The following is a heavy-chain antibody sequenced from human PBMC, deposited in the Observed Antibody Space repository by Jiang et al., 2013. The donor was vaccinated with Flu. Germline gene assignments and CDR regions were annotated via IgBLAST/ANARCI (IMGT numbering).Heavy chain of an antibody. CDR3: ARAAYCGGDCYPNDAFDI. CDR2: FYSSGSS. V-gene: IGHV4-4*07. CDR1: GASISTYY. J-gene: IGHJ3*02. Sequence: ALLKPSETLSLTCAVSGASISTYYWAWIRQSAGKGLEWIGRFYSSGSSRYNPSLESRVTMSIDTSKSQFSLKLSSVTAADTAVYYCARAAYCGGDCYPNDAFDIWGQGTMVTI. D-gene: IGHD2-21*02.